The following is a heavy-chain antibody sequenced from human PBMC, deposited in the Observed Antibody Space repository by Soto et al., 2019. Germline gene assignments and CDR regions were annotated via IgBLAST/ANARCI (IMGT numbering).Heavy chain of an antibody. CDR2: IIPIFGTA. J-gene: IGHJ4*02. CDR1: GGTFSSYS. Sequence: QVQLVQSGAEVKKPGSSVKVSCKASGGTFSSYSINWVRQAPGQGLEWMGEIIPIFGTANYAQKFQGRVKITADESTSTAYMELSSLRSEDTAVYYCARDGGRHSGGIDYWGQGPRVTVSS. V-gene: IGHV1-69*01. CDR3: ARDGGRHSGGIDY. D-gene: IGHD1-26*01.